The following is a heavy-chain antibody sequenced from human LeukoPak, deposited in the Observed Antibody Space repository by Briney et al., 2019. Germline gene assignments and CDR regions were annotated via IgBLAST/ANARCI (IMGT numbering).Heavy chain of an antibody. CDR2: ISSSGTTI. CDR3: AGGGEPYYDYVWGSYRPFDY. Sequence: GGSLSLSCAASGFTFNRYSMNWVRQAPGEGVEWVSYISSSGTTIYYADSVEGRFIISRDNGRNSLSMQMNSLRAEDTAVYYCAGGGEPYYDYVWGSYRPFDYWGQGTLVTVSS. J-gene: IGHJ4*02. D-gene: IGHD3-16*02. V-gene: IGHV3-48*01. CDR1: GFTFNRYS.